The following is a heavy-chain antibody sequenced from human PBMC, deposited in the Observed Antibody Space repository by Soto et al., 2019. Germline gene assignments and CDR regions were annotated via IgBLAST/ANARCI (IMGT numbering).Heavy chain of an antibody. CDR2: IIPIFGTA. CDR1: GGTFSSYA. D-gene: IGHD3-10*01. Sequence: GASVKVSCKASGGTFSSYAISWVRQAPGQGLEWMGGIIPIFGTANYAQKFQGRVTITADESTSTAYMELSSLRSEDTAVYYCARLRGGVAYYYGSGSFAWFDPWGQRTLVTVSS. V-gene: IGHV1-69*13. CDR3: ARLRGGVAYYYGSGSFAWFDP. J-gene: IGHJ5*02.